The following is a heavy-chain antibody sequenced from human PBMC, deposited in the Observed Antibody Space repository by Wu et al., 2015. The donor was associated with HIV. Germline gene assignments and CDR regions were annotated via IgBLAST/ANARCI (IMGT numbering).Heavy chain of an antibody. CDR1: GYSFSSFG. CDR3: ARDGSLSALGNWFDP. CDR2: ISINDGTT. D-gene: IGHD3-10*01. V-gene: IGHV1-18*01. J-gene: IGHJ5*02. Sequence: QPQLVQSGPEVKKPGASVKVSCKASGYSFSSFGVTWVRQAPGEGLEWMGWISINDGTTSYAQKFRDRVTMTTDTSTSTAYMELRSLRSDDTAVYYCARDGSLSALGNWFDPWGQGTLVTVSS.